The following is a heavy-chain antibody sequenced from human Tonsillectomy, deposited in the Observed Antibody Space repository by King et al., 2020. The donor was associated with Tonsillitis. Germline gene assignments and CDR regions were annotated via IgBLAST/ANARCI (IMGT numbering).Heavy chain of an antibody. V-gene: IGHV3-48*02. CDR2: ISSSGSIT. D-gene: IGHD6-13*01. Sequence: VQLVESGGGLVQPGGSLRLSCTASGFIFSNYGMNWVRQAPGTGLEWISFISSSGSITHYGGSVKGRFTVSRDNAKNSLYLQMNSLRDGDTAVYYCATEPRGGAVAGTVFDIWGQGTMVTVSS. J-gene: IGHJ3*02. CDR1: GFIFSNYG. CDR3: ATEPRGGAVAGTVFDI.